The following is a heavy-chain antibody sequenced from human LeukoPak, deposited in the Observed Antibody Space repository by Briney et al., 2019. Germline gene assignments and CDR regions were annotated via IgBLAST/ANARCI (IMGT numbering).Heavy chain of an antibody. CDR3: ARDPRSSGNAVTSYYYYGMDV. Sequence: GGSLRLSCAASGFTFSSYAMHWVRQAPGKGLEWVAVISYDGSNKYYADSVKGRFTISRDNSKNTLYLQMNSLRAEDTAVYYCARDPRSSGNAVTSYYYYGMDVWGQGTTVTVSS. J-gene: IGHJ6*02. V-gene: IGHV3-30-3*01. CDR1: GFTFSSYA. CDR2: ISYDGSNK. D-gene: IGHD4-17*01.